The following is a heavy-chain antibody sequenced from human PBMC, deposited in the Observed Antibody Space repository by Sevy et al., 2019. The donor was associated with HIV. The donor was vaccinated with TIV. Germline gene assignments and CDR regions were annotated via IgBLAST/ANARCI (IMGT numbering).Heavy chain of an antibody. CDR1: GFTFSSYS. CDR2: ISSSSSTI. D-gene: IGHD3-10*01. J-gene: IGHJ6*02. Sequence: GGSLRLSCAASGFTFSSYSMNWVRQAPGKGLEWVSYISSSSSTIYYADSVKGRFTISRDNAKNSLYLQMNSLRADDTALYYCARVPSTGRYGMDVWGQGTTVTVSS. CDR3: ARVPSTGRYGMDV. V-gene: IGHV3-48*01.